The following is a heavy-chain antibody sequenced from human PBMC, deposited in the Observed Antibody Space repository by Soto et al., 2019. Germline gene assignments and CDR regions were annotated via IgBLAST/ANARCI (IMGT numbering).Heavy chain of an antibody. V-gene: IGHV2-5*02. J-gene: IGHJ4*02. CDR2: IYWDGDK. CDR3: VHTIKGSGSYYKGYFFDS. D-gene: IGHD3-10*01. CDR1: GFTLNTSGVR. Sequence: QITLEESGPTLLKPTQTLTLTCTFSGFTLNTSGVRVDWIRQPPGKALEWLALIYWDGDKRYSPSLKSRLTITKNTSNTQVVLSLTNIDPPDTATYFCVHTIKGSGSYYKGYFFDSWGQGTLVTVSS.